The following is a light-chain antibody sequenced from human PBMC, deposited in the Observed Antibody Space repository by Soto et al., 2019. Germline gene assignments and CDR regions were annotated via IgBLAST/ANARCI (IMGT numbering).Light chain of an antibody. J-gene: IGKJ3*01. CDR2: GAS. CDR3: QQANSFPST. CDR1: QDISDW. Sequence: DIQMTQSPSFVPASVGDRVTITCRASQDISDWLAWYQQKPGKAPKPLIYGASNLQSGVPSRFTGSGSGTDFSLTISSLQPEDFATYYCQQANSFPSTFGPGTKVDIK. V-gene: IGKV1-12*02.